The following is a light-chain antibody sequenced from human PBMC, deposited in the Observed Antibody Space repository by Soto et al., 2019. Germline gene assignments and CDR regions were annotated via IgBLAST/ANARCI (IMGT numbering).Light chain of an antibody. V-gene: IGKV3-20*01. Sequence: EDGLTRSPGAVSLSRGERAALCCRASQSISRTYLAWYQQKPVQAPGLLIYATSSRATGIPDRFSGSVSGTDFTLTISRLEPEDFAVYYWQQYGRSGTFGQGTKVDIK. CDR2: ATS. CDR1: QSISRTY. J-gene: IGKJ1*01. CDR3: QQYGRSGT.